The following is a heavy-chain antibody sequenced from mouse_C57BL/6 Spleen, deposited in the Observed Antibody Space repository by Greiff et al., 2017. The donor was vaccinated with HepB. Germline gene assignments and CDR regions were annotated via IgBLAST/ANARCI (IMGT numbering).Heavy chain of an antibody. Sequence: EVKLVESGGGLVKPGGSLKLSCAASGFTFSDYGMHWVRQAPEKGLEWVAYISSGSSTIYYADTVKGRFTISRDNAKNTLFLQMTSLRSEDTAMYYWARRGLYGSSFTGYFDVWGTGTTVTVSS. CDR2: ISSGSSTI. J-gene: IGHJ1*03. V-gene: IGHV5-17*01. D-gene: IGHD1-1*01. CDR3: ARRGLYGSSFTGYFDV. CDR1: GFTFSDYG.